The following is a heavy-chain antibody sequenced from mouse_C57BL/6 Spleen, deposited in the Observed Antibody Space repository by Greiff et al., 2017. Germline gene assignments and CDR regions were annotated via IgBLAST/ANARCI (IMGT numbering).Heavy chain of an antibody. CDR3: AKNRWDYYYYVAMDY. CDR1: GFSLTSYG. V-gene: IGHV2-5*01. CDR2: IWRGGST. D-gene: IGHD1-1*01. J-gene: IGHJ4*01. Sequence: VMLVESGPGLVQPSQSLSITCTVSGFSLTSYGVHWVRQSPGKGLEWLGVIWRGGSTDYNAAFMSRLSITKDNSKSQVFFKMNSLQADDTAIYYCAKNRWDYYYYVAMDYWGQGTSVTVSS.